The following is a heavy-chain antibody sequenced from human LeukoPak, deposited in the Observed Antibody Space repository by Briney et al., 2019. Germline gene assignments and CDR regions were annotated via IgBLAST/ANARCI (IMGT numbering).Heavy chain of an antibody. D-gene: IGHD1-26*01. Sequence: GGSLRLSCAASGFTFSSYWMSWVRQAPGKGLEWVANIKQDGSEKYYVDSVKGRFTVSRDNAKNSLYLQMNSLRAEDTAVYYCARDSSGSYQPANDYWGQGTLVTVSS. CDR2: IKQDGSEK. V-gene: IGHV3-7*01. J-gene: IGHJ4*02. CDR3: ARDSSGSYQPANDY. CDR1: GFTFSSYW.